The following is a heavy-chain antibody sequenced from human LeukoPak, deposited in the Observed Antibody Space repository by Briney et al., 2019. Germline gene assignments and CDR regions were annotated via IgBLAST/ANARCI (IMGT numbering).Heavy chain of an antibody. V-gene: IGHV1-69*13. D-gene: IGHD1-26*01. CDR3: ARGGATTFSRFDY. J-gene: IGHJ4*02. Sequence: GASVKVSCKASGGTFSSYAISWVRQAPGQGLEWMGGIIPIFGTANYAQKFQGRVTITADESTSTAYMELSSLRSEDMAVYYCARGGATTFSRFDYWGQGTLVTVSS. CDR1: GGTFSSYA. CDR2: IIPIFGTA.